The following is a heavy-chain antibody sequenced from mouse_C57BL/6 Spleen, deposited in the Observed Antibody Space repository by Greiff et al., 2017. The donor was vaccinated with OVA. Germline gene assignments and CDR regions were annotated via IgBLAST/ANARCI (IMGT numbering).Heavy chain of an antibody. J-gene: IGHJ2*01. CDR2: IYPGSGST. CDR3: AKERTAQATCDY. Sequence: QVQLQQPGAELVKPGASVKMSCKASGYTFTSYWITWVKQRPGQGLEWIGDIYPGSGSTNYNEKFKSKATLTVDTSSSTAYMQLSSLTSEDSAVYYCAKERTAQATCDYWGQGTTLTVSS. D-gene: IGHD3-2*02. V-gene: IGHV1-55*01. CDR1: GYTFTSYW.